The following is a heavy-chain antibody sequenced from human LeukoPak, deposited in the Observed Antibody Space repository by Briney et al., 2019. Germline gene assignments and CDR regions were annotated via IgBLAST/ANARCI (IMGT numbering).Heavy chain of an antibody. CDR1: EFTFSNYG. D-gene: IGHD2-15*01. CDR2: ISYDGSNK. Sequence: GGSLRLSCTASEFTFSNYGMHWVRQAPGKGLEWVAVISYDGSNKYYADSVKGRFTISRDNSKNTLYLQMNSLRAEDTAVYYCAKDRGSSSTGGGYFQHWGQGTLATVSS. J-gene: IGHJ1*01. V-gene: IGHV3-30*18. CDR3: AKDRGSSSTGGGYFQH.